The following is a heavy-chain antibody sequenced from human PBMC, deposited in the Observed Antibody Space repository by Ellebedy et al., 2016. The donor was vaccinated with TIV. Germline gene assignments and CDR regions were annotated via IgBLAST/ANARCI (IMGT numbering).Heavy chain of an antibody. CDR1: GYSFTSYW. CDR2: IYPGDSDT. CDR3: ARVPAITMVREGAFDI. Sequence: GESLKISCKGSGYSFTSYWIGWVRQMPGKGLEWMGIIYPGDSDTRYSPSFQGQVTISADKSISTAYLQWSSLKASDTAMYYCARVPAITMVREGAFDIWGQGTMVTVSS. V-gene: IGHV5-51*01. D-gene: IGHD3-10*01. J-gene: IGHJ3*02.